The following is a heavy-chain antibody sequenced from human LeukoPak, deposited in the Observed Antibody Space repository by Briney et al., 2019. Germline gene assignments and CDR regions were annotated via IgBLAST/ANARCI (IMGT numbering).Heavy chain of an antibody. J-gene: IGHJ4*02. D-gene: IGHD2-2*02. CDR1: GFTFRNYS. Sequence: GGSLRLSCAASGFTFRNYSMNWVRQAPGKGLEWVSGISDSGGTTDYADSVKGRFAISRDNSNNTLYLQMNSLRAEDTAVYYCAKARSGSSSSCYNYWGQGTLDTVSS. CDR2: ISDSGGTT. V-gene: IGHV3-23*01. CDR3: AKARSGSSSSCYNY.